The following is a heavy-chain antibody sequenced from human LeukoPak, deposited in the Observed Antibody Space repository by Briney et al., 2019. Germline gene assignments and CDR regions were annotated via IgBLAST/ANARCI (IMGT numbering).Heavy chain of an antibody. D-gene: IGHD6-13*01. CDR3: ARDHGGIAAAGTGVLPFDY. CDR1: GYTFTSYG. CDR2: ISAYNGNT. J-gene: IGHJ4*02. Sequence: GASVKVSCKASGYTFTSYGISWVRQAPGQGLEWMGWISAYNGNTNYAQKLQGRVTMTTDTSTSTAYMELRSLRSDDTAVYYCARDHGGIAAAGTGVLPFDYWGQGTLVTVSS. V-gene: IGHV1-18*01.